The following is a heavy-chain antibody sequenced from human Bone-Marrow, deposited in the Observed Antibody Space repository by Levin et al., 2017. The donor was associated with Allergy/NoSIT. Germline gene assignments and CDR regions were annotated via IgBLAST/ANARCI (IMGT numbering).Heavy chain of an antibody. CDR2: ISGSGGST. V-gene: IGHV3-23*01. J-gene: IGHJ4*02. CDR3: AKCAGWVAGAVALI. Sequence: TGGSLRLSCAASGFTFTSYAMNWVRQAPGKGLEWVSAISGSGGSTYYADSVKGRFTISRDNSKNTLYLQMNSLRAEDTSVYYCAKCAGWVAGAVALIWGQGTLVTVSS. CDR1: GFTFTSYA. D-gene: IGHD6-19*01.